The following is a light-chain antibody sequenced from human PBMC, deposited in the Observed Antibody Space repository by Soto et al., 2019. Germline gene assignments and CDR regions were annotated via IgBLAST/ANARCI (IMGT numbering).Light chain of an antibody. Sequence: ESVLTQSPGTLSLSPGEKATLSCRASQSVSSSYLAWYQQKPGQAPRLLIYGASSRATGIPDRFSGSGSGTDFTLTVSRLEPEEFAVYYCQQCGSSSWTFGQGTKVEIK. CDR1: QSVSSSY. CDR3: QQCGSSSWT. V-gene: IGKV3-20*01. CDR2: GAS. J-gene: IGKJ1*01.